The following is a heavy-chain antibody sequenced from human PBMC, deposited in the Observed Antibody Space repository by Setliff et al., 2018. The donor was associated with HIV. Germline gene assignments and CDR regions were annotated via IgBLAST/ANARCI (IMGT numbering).Heavy chain of an antibody. CDR3: ARDATRGGDMDV. J-gene: IGHJ6*03. V-gene: IGHV3-7*01. CDR1: GFSFSSYW. Sequence: PSETLRLSCAASGFSFSSYWMSWVRQAPGKGLEWVANIKQDGSEKYYVDSVRGRFTISRDNAKNSLYLQMNSLRAEDTAVYYCARDATRGGDMDVWAKGTTVTVS. CDR2: IKQDGSEK. D-gene: IGHD2-15*01.